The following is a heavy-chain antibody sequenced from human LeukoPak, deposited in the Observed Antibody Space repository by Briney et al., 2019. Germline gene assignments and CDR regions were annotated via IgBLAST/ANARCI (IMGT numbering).Heavy chain of an antibody. CDR2: INHSGST. CDR1: GGSLSGYY. D-gene: IGHD2-2*01. J-gene: IGHJ6*03. Sequence: SETLSLTCAVYGGSLSGYYWSWIRQPPGKGLEWIGEINHSGSTNYNPSLKSRVTISVDTSKNQFSLKLSSVTAADTAVYYCARYRRVSIVVVPGYYYYMDVWGKGTTVTVSS. V-gene: IGHV4-34*01. CDR3: ARYRRVSIVVVPGYYYYMDV.